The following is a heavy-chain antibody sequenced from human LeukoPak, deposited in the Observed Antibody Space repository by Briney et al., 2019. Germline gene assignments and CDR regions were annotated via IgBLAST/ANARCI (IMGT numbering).Heavy chain of an antibody. D-gene: IGHD7-27*01. CDR3: ARGPNWGLFDY. J-gene: IGHJ4*02. V-gene: IGHV4-39*01. CDR1: GGSISSSSDY. CDR2: IYYSGGT. Sequence: SETLSLTCTVSGGSISSSSDYWGWIRQPPGKGLEWIGNIYYSGGTYYNPSLKSRVTMSVDTSRNQFSLKLSSVTAADTAVYYCARGPNWGLFDYWGQGTLVTVSS.